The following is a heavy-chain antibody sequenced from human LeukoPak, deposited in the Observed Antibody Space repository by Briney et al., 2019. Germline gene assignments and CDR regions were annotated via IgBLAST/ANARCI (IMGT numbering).Heavy chain of an antibody. CDR1: GNYW. Sequence: GGSLRLSCAASGNYWMHWVRQAPGKGLVWVSHINSDGSWTSYADSVKGRFTISRDSPKNTLYLQMNSLRAEDTAVYYCAREELGSSLGFDPWGQGTLVTVSS. J-gene: IGHJ5*02. CDR2: INSDGSWT. V-gene: IGHV3-74*01. CDR3: AREELGSSLGFDP. D-gene: IGHD3-16*01.